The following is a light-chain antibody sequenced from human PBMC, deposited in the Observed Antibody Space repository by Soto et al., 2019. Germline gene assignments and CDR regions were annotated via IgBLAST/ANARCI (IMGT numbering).Light chain of an antibody. Sequence: EIVMTQSPATLSVSPGERATLSCRASQSVSSNLAWYQQNPGQAPRLLIYGASTRVTGIPARFSGSESETEFTLTISSLQSEDFAVYYCQQYNNWLWTFGQGTKVEIK. CDR3: QQYNNWLWT. J-gene: IGKJ1*01. CDR2: GAS. CDR1: QSVSSN. V-gene: IGKV3-15*01.